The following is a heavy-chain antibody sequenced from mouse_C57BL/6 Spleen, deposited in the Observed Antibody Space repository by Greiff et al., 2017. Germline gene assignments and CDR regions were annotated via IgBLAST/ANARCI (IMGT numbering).Heavy chain of an antibody. CDR3: AAAAKGNYFDY. CDR1: GYTFTSYW. Sequence: QVQLQQPGAELVKPGASVKLSCKASGYTFTSYWMHWVKQRPGQGLEWIGMIHPNSGSTNYNEKFKSKDTLTVDKSSSTAYMQHSSLTSEDSAVYYCAAAAKGNYFDYWGQGTTLTVSS. V-gene: IGHV1-64*01. CDR2: IHPNSGST. J-gene: IGHJ2*01.